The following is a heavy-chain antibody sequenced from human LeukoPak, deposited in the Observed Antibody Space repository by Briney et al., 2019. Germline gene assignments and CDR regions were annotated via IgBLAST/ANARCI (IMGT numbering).Heavy chain of an antibody. Sequence: SETLSLTCTVSGASLSSGSYYWSWIRQPAGKGLEWIGRIYPSGSTDYNPSLKSRVTISVDTSKNQFSLKLSSVTAADTAMYYCARVSGYDWESFYDYWGQGSLVTVSS. CDR3: ARVSGYDWESFYDY. J-gene: IGHJ4*02. CDR2: IYPSGST. CDR1: GASLSSGSYY. D-gene: IGHD5-12*01. V-gene: IGHV4-61*10.